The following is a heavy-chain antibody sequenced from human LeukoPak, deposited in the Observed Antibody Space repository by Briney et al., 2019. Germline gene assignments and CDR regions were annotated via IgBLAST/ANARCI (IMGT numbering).Heavy chain of an antibody. V-gene: IGHV1-18*01. CDR3: ARVYYDFWSAYEYDAFDI. Sequence: ASVKVSCKASGYTFTSYGISWVRQAPGQGLEWMGWISAYNGNTNYAQKLQGRVTMTTDTSTSTAYMELRSLRSDDTAVYYCARVYYDFWSAYEYDAFDISGQGTMVTVSS. CDR1: GYTFTSYG. CDR2: ISAYNGNT. J-gene: IGHJ3*02. D-gene: IGHD3-3*01.